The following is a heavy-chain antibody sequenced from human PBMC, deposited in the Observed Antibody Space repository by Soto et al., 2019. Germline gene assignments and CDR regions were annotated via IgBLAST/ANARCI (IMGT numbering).Heavy chain of an antibody. Sequence: GGSLRLSCAASGFTFSSYAMSWVRQAPGKGLEWVSAISGSGGSTYYADSVKGRFTISRDNSKNTLYLQMNSLRAEDTAVYYCAKYPRTRLMNYYGSGIDPHRRYYYYMDVWGKGTTVTVSS. J-gene: IGHJ6*03. V-gene: IGHV3-23*01. CDR1: GFTFSSYA. D-gene: IGHD3-10*01. CDR2: ISGSGGST. CDR3: AKYPRTRLMNYYGSGIDPHRRYYYYMDV.